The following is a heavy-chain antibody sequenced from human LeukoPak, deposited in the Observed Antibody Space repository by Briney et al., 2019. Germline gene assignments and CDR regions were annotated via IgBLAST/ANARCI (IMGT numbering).Heavy chain of an antibody. Sequence: GGSLRLSCAASGFTFNSYWMHWVRQAPGKGLVWVSRINSDGSSTSYADSVKGRFTISRDNAKNTLYLQMNSLRAEDTAVYYCARGGGGYHNWFDPWGQGTLVTVSS. V-gene: IGHV3-74*01. J-gene: IGHJ5*02. CDR1: GFTFNSYW. CDR3: ARGGGGYHNWFDP. D-gene: IGHD3-22*01. CDR2: INSDGSST.